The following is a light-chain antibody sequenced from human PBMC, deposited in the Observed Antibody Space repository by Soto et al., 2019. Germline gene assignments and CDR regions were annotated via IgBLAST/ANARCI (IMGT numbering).Light chain of an antibody. CDR1: QSVGSN. Sequence: EIVMTQSPATLSVSPGERATLSCVASQSVGSNLAWYQQKPGQAPILLIYGTSTRATGIPARFSGSGSGTGFTLTISSQQSEDFGVYYCQQYNNWPPWTFGQGTKVEI. CDR2: GTS. J-gene: IGKJ1*01. CDR3: QQYNNWPPWT. V-gene: IGKV3-15*01.